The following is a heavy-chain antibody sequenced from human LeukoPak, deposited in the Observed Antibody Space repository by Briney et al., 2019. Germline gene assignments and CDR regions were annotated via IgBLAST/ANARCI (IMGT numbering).Heavy chain of an antibody. V-gene: IGHV3-30-3*01. CDR2: ISYDGSNK. CDR1: GFTFSSYA. D-gene: IGHD5-12*01. CDR3: ARDAGNSGYDLLDF. J-gene: IGHJ4*02. Sequence: PGGSLRLSCAASGFTFSSYAMHWVRQAPGKGLEWVAVISYDGSNKYYADSVKGRFTISRDNSKNTLYLQMNSLRVEDTAVYYCARDAGNSGYDLLDFWGQGTLVTVSS.